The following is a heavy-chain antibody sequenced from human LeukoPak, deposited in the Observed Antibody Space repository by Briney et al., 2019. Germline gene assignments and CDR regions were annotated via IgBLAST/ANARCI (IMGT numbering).Heavy chain of an antibody. D-gene: IGHD3-10*01. J-gene: IGHJ4*02. CDR2: IKPDGSEK. Sequence: GGSLRLSCAASGFTFSSYGMHWVRQAPGKGLEWVADIKPDGSEKYYVDSMKGRFTISRDNAQKSLYLQMNSLRAEDTAVYYCARVFAYYYGSGTSVDYWGQGTLVTVSS. CDR3: ARVFAYYYGSGTSVDY. CDR1: GFTFSSYG. V-gene: IGHV3-7*01.